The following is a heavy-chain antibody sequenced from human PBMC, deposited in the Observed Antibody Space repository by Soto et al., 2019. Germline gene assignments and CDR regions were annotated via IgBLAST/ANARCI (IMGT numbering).Heavy chain of an antibody. CDR2: INPNGGVT. D-gene: IGHD5-12*01. Sequence: QVQLVQSGAEVRKPGASVTVSCRSSGDSFNDYYIHWVRQAPGQGFGWMGWINPNGGVTKYAQKVQGWVSLTRDTAIRTVYMQLSRLRSDDTAVYYCARESGGATATLDYSYFYMDVWGTGTTVTVSS. CDR1: GDSFNDYY. V-gene: IGHV1-2*04. J-gene: IGHJ6*03. CDR3: ARESGGATATLDYSYFYMDV.